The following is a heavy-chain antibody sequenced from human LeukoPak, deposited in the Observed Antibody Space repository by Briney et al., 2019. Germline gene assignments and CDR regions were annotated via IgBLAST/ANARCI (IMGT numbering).Heavy chain of an antibody. V-gene: IGHV3-74*01. CDR1: GFTLSNYW. D-gene: IGHD2-21*02. CDR3: ARGRATAVPHYYDYFMDV. CDR2: SSSVGANT. J-gene: IGHJ6*03. Sequence: GGSLTLSCAASGFTLSNYWMHWVRHGPGERLVWVSSSSSVGANTHYADSVRGRFTISRDNANNILSLHMNGLRADDAAVYFGARGRATAVPHYYDYFMDVWGTGTTIIVSS.